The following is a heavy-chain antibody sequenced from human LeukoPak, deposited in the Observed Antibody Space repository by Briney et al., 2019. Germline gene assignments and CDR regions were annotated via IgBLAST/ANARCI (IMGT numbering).Heavy chain of an antibody. D-gene: IGHD7-27*01. CDR1: GFTFSSYA. CDR3: AKGPNWGDHWYFDL. Sequence: GGSLRHSCAASGFTFSSYAMSWVRQAPGKGLEWVSAISGSGGSTYYADSVKGRFTISRDNSKNTLYLQMNSLRAEDTAVYYCAKGPNWGDHWYFDLWGRGTLVTVSS. J-gene: IGHJ2*01. V-gene: IGHV3-23*01. CDR2: ISGSGGST.